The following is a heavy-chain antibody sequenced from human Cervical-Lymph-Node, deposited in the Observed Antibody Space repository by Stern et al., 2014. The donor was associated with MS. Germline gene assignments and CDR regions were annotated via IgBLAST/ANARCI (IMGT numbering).Heavy chain of an antibody. Sequence: EVQLVESGGGLVQPGRSLRLSCAASGFPFDDYAMHWVRQAPGKGLEWVSGINWNSGTIGYADSVKDRFTISRDNAKNSLYLQMNSLRAEDTALYYCARVVAGIAVSGSYFDYWGQGTLVTVS. J-gene: IGHJ4*02. CDR3: ARVVAGIAVSGSYFDY. V-gene: IGHV3-9*01. CDR1: GFPFDDYA. CDR2: INWNSGTI. D-gene: IGHD6-19*01.